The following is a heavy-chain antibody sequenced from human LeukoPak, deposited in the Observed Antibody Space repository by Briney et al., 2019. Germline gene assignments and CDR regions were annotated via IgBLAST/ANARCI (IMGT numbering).Heavy chain of an antibody. Sequence: GGSLRLSCAASGINFSDSEMNWVRQAPGKGLEWVSYISSGTTIYYADSVKGRFTISRDNAKNSLYLQMNSLRAEDTAVYYCARGVPTGYYTSCYDYWGQGTLVTVSS. J-gene: IGHJ4*02. D-gene: IGHD3/OR15-3a*01. CDR3: ARGVPTGYYTSCYDY. V-gene: IGHV3-48*03. CDR2: ISSGTTI. CDR1: GINFSDSE.